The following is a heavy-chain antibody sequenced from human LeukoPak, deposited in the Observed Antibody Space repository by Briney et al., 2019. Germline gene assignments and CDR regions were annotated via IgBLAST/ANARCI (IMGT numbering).Heavy chain of an antibody. CDR1: GYTFTGYY. V-gene: IGHV1-2*02. D-gene: IGHD5-12*01. CDR3: ARWTAGGDIVATIPGGTFDY. J-gene: IGHJ4*02. Sequence: ASVKVSCKASGYTFTGYYMHWVRQAPGQGLEWMGWINPNSGGTNYAQKFQGRVTMTRDTSISTAYMELSRLRSGDTAVYYCARWTAGGDIVATIPGGTFDYWGQGTLVTVSS. CDR2: INPNSGGT.